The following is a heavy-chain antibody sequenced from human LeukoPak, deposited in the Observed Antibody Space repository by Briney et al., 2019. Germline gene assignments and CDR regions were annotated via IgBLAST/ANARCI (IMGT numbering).Heavy chain of an antibody. CDR1: GFSVSTNY. V-gene: IGHV3-53*01. Sequence: PGGSLRLSCAASGFSVSTNYMGWVRQAPGKGLEWVSVIYNGGGTSYADSVKGRFTISRDNSENTVYLQMNSLRDEDTAVYYCAGATQWLAYDYWGQGTLVTVSS. CDR2: IYNGGGT. J-gene: IGHJ4*02. CDR3: AGATQWLAYDY. D-gene: IGHD6-19*01.